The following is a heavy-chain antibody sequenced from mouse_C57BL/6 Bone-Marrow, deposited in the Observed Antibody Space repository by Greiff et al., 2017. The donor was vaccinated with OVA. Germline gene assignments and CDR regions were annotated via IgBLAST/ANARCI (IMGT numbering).Heavy chain of an antibody. CDR1: GYTFTSYG. J-gene: IGHJ4*01. CDR3: ARDGNYGGVYYYAMDY. CDR2: IYPRSGNT. D-gene: IGHD2-1*01. V-gene: IGHV1-81*01. Sequence: LQESGAELARPGASVKLSCKASGYTFTSYGISWVKQRTGQGLEWIGEIYPRSGNTYYNEKFKGKATLTADKSSITAYMELRILISEVSAVYFCARDGNYGGVYYYAMDYWGQGTSVTVSS.